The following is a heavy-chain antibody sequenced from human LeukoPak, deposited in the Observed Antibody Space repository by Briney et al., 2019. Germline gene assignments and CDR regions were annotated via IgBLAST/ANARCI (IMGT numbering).Heavy chain of an antibody. V-gene: IGHV3-7*03. D-gene: IGHD2-2*02. J-gene: IGHJ4*02. CDR1: GCTFSSHW. CDR3: ARPRYCSSTSCYTRDSSGWYALFGY. Sequence: GGSLRLSCAASGCTFSSHWMNWVRRAPGKGLGWVAIRNQDGGRIGYGDSVKGRFTISRDNAKNSLYLQMNSLRAEDTAEYYCARPRYCSSTSCYTRDSSGWYALFGYWGQGTLVTVSS. CDR2: RNQDGGRI.